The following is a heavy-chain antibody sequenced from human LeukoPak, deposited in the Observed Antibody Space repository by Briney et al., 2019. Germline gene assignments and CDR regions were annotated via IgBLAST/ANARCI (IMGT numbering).Heavy chain of an antibody. D-gene: IGHD5-18*01. CDR1: GFTFSNYW. Sequence: GGSLRPSCAASGFTFSNYWMSWVRQAPGKGLEWVGNIKQDGSEAYYVDSVQGRFTISRDNAKNSLYLQMNSLRAEDTAVYYCASLYSFGSYYFDYWGQGTLVTVSS. V-gene: IGHV3-7*02. CDR2: IKQDGSEA. J-gene: IGHJ4*02. CDR3: ASLYSFGSYYFDY.